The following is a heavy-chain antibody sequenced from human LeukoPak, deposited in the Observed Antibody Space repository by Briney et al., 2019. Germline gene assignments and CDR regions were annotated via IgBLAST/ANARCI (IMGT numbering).Heavy chain of an antibody. CDR3: ARDWGSGHGGINYFDY. J-gene: IGHJ4*02. D-gene: IGHD2-15*01. Sequence: SETLSLTCAVYGGSFSGYYWSWIRQPPGKGLEWIGEINHSGSTNYNPSLKSRVTISVDTSKNQFSLKLSSVTAADTAVYYCARDWGSGHGGINYFDYWGQGTLVTVSS. CDR2: INHSGST. CDR1: GGSFSGYY. V-gene: IGHV4-34*01.